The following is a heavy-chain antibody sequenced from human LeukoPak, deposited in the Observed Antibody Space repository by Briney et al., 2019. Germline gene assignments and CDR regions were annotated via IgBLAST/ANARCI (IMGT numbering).Heavy chain of an antibody. D-gene: IGHD6-13*01. CDR3: ARDRRGKTAGILNWFDP. CDR2: MNPNSGNT. CDR1: GYTFTSYD. J-gene: IGHJ5*02. V-gene: IGHV1-8*01. Sequence: GASVKVSCKASGYTFTSYDINWVRQASGQGLEWMGWMNPNSGNTGYAQKFHGRVTMTRNTSISTAYMELSSLRSEDTAVYYCARDRRGKTAGILNWFDPWGQGTLVTVSS.